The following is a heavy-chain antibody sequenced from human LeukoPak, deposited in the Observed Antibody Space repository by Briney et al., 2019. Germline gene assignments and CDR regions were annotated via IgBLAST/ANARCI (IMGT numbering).Heavy chain of an antibody. Sequence: ASVKVSCKASGYTFTGYYMHWVRQAPGQGLEWMGWINPNSGGTNYAQKFQGRVTMTRDTSTSTAYMELSRLRSDDTAVYYCARVLSIAAAGNLLNYWGQGTLVTVSS. D-gene: IGHD6-13*01. V-gene: IGHV1-2*02. CDR3: ARVLSIAAAGNLLNY. CDR2: INPNSGGT. J-gene: IGHJ4*02. CDR1: GYTFTGYY.